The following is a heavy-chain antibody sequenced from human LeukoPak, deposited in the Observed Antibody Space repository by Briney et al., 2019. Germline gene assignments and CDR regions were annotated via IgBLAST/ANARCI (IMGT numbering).Heavy chain of an antibody. D-gene: IGHD5-18*01. CDR2: ISSSSSYI. CDR3: ARDSGTAMAVDY. J-gene: IGHJ4*02. CDR1: GFTFSSYS. V-gene: IGHV3-21*01. Sequence: TGGSLRLSCAASGFTFSSYSMNRVRQAPGKGLEWVSSISSSSSYIYYADSVKGRFTISRDNAKNSLYLQMNSLRAEDTAVYYCARDSGTAMAVDYWGQGTLVTVSS.